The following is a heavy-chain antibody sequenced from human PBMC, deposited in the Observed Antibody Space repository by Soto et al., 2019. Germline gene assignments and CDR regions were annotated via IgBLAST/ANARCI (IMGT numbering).Heavy chain of an antibody. CDR3: GSVFEY. V-gene: IGHV3-74*01. Sequence: DVQLVESGGGLVQPGGSLRLSCAASGFTFTNYWMYWVRQAPEKGLVWVSRIDSEGIYTSYADSVKGRFTISRDNAKNTLYLQMNDLRAEDTAVYYCGSVFEYWGQGSLVTVSS. J-gene: IGHJ4*02. CDR2: IDSEGIYT. CDR1: GFTFTNYW.